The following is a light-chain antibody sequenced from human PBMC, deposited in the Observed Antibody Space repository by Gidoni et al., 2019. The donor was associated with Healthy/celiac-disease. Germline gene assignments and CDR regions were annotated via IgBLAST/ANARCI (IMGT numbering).Light chain of an antibody. CDR3: QQSYSTPYT. CDR1: QSISSY. V-gene: IGKV1-39*01. Sequence: DIQMPQSPSSLSASVGDRVTITCRASQSISSYLNWYQQKPGKAPKLLIYAASRLQSGVPSRFSGSGSGTDFTLTISSMQPEDVATYYCQQSYSTPYTFGQXTKLEIK. J-gene: IGKJ2*01. CDR2: AAS.